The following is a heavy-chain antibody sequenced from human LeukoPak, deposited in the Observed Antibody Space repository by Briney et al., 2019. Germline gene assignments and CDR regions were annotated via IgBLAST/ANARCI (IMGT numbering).Heavy chain of an antibody. CDR1: GFTFSSYS. V-gene: IGHV3-21*04. CDR3: AKDHYVWGSYTDDY. D-gene: IGHD3-16*01. Sequence: PGGSLRLSCAASGFTFSSYSMNWVRQAPGKGLEWVSVISSGGSYIYYADSVKGRITISRDNAKNSLYLQMNSLRAEDTAVYYCAKDHYVWGSYTDDYWGQGTLVTVSS. CDR2: ISSGGSYI. J-gene: IGHJ4*02.